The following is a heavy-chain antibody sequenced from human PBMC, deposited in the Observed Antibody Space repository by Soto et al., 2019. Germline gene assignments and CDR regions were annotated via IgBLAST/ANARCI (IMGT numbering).Heavy chain of an antibody. J-gene: IGHJ4*02. CDR3: AHKVTADLTARIFDY. V-gene: IGHV2-5*02. Sequence: QITLKESGPTLVQPTQTLTLTCTFSGFSLTTDGVGVGWIRQPPRKALEWLALIYWDDDNRYSPSLKSRVTFTKDTSKNQVVFTMANMDPVDTATYYCAHKVTADLTARIFDYWGQGTLVTVSS. CDR2: IYWDDDN. CDR1: GFSLTTDGVG. D-gene: IGHD2-21*02.